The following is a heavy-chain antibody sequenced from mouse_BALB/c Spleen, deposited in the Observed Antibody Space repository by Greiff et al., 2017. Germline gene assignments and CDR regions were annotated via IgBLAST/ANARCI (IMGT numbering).Heavy chain of an antibody. J-gene: IGHJ3*01. Sequence: EVMLVESGGGLVQPGGSRKLSCAASGFTFSSFGMHWVRQSPEKGLEWVAYISSGSSTIYYADIVKGRFTISRDNPKNNLFLQMTSLRSEDTAMYYCARDGYYGNYGFAYWGQGTLVTVSA. CDR2: ISSGSSTI. D-gene: IGHD2-1*01. CDR1: GFTFSSFG. V-gene: IGHV5-17*02. CDR3: ARDGYYGNYGFAY.